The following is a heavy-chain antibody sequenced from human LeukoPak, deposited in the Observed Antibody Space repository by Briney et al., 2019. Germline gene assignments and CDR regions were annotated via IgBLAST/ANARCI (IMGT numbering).Heavy chain of an antibody. J-gene: IGHJ4*02. CDR3: ARGGIQVSGIDEFDY. CDR1: GFTFIDYD. CDR2: IGIRGDT. V-gene: IGHV3-13*01. D-gene: IGHD6-19*01. Sequence: GGSLRLSCAASGFTFIDYDMHWVRQVIGKGLEWVSAIGIRGDTHYSGSVKGRFTISRENAESSLYLQMSSLRAEDAAVYYCARGGIQVSGIDEFDYWGQGTLVTVSS.